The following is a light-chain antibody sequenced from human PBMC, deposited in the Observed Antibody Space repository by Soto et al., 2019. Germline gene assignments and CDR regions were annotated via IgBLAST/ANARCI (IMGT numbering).Light chain of an antibody. CDR2: RNN. CDR3: AAWDDSLNVVV. Sequence: QSVLTQPPSASGTPGQRVTISCSGSYSNIGSNYVYWYQQLPGTAPKLLIYRNNQRPSGVPDRFSGSKSGTSASLAISGLRSEDEADYHCAAWDDSLNVVVFGGGTKLTVL. J-gene: IGLJ2*01. CDR1: YSNIGSNY. V-gene: IGLV1-47*01.